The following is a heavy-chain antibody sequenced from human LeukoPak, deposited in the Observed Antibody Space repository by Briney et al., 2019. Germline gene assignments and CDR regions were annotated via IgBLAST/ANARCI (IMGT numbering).Heavy chain of an antibody. Sequence: PSETLSLTCTVSGGSISSSSYYWGWIPQPPGKGLEWFGSIYYSGSSYSNPSLRRCATITADTSKTQCSLKLSSVTAADTAVYYCARRNVLLWFGESQDAFDIWGQGTMVTVSS. D-gene: IGHD3-10*01. CDR3: ARRNVLLWFGESQDAFDI. CDR2: IYYSGSS. V-gene: IGHV4-39*01. J-gene: IGHJ3*02. CDR1: GGSISSSSYY.